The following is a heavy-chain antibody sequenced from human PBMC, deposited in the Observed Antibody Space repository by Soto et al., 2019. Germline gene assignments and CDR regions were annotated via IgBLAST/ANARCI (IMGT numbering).Heavy chain of an antibody. D-gene: IGHD1-26*01. CDR3: ARDLGSSGSYQNYYYYGMDV. J-gene: IGHJ6*04. CDR2: INPNSGGT. Sequence: ASVKVSCKASGYTFTGYDMHWVRQAPGQGLEWMGWINPNSGGTNYAQKFQGWVTMTRDTSISTAYMELSRLRSDDTAVYYCARDLGSSGSYQNYYYYGMDVWGEGTTVTVSS. CDR1: GYTFTGYD. V-gene: IGHV1-2*04.